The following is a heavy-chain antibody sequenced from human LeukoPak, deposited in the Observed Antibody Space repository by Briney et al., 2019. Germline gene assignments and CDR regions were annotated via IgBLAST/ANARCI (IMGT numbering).Heavy chain of an antibody. Sequence: SEALSLTCAVYGGSFSGYYWSWIRQPPGKGLEWIGEINHSGSTNYNPSLKSRVTISVDTSKNQFSLKLSSVTAADTAVYYCARAGYSGEYYFDYWGQGTLVTVSS. J-gene: IGHJ4*02. CDR2: INHSGST. D-gene: IGHD5-12*01. CDR1: GGSFSGYY. CDR3: ARAGYSGEYYFDY. V-gene: IGHV4-34*01.